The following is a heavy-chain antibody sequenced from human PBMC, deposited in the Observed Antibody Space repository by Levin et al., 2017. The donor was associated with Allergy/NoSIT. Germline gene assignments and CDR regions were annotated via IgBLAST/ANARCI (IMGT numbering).Heavy chain of an antibody. CDR1: GGSFSGYY. Sequence: PSETLSLTCAVYGGSFSGYYWTWIRQPPGKGLEWFGEINHSGSTSYSPSLKSRVTISVDTSKNQFSLKLSSVTAADTAVYYCARGGIADRLGYWGQGTLVTVSA. CDR3: ARGGIADRLGY. CDR2: INHSGST. D-gene: IGHD6-6*01. J-gene: IGHJ4*02. V-gene: IGHV4-34*01.